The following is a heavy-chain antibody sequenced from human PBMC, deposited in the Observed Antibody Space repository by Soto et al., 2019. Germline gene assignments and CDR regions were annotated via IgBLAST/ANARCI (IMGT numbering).Heavy chain of an antibody. CDR2: IKQDGSEK. J-gene: IGHJ4*02. CDR1: GFTFSNYW. D-gene: IGHD4-17*01. V-gene: IGHV3-7*01. Sequence: GWSLRLSCAASGFTFSNYWVSWVRQAPGKGLEWVANIKQDGSEKYYVDSVKGRFTISRDNVKNSLYLQMNSLRAEDTAVYYCASPRYGDYPNFDYWGQGTLVTVSS. CDR3: ASPRYGDYPNFDY.